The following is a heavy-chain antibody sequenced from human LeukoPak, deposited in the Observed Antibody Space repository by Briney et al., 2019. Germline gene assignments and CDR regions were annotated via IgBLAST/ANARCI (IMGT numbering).Heavy chain of an antibody. CDR1: GGSISSNNW. Sequence: SGTLSLTCAVSGGSISSNNWWSWVRQPPGKGLEWIGEISHSGSTGYNPSLKSRVTISVDKSKNHFSLKLSSVTAADTAVYYCAREAGYGSSSQYFDYWGQGTLVTVSS. J-gene: IGHJ4*02. CDR3: AREAGYGSSSQYFDY. D-gene: IGHD6-6*01. CDR2: ISHSGST. V-gene: IGHV4-4*02.